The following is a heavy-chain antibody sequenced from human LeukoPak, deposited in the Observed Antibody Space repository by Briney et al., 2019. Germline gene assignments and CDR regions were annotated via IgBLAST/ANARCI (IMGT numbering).Heavy chain of an antibody. D-gene: IGHD3-10*01. V-gene: IGHV3-7*01. CDR2: IKQDGSEK. CDR1: GFTFSSYW. CDR3: ATYPHPSGGYDSWTYAPFDY. Sequence: PGGSLRLSCAASGFTFSSYWMSWVRQAPGKGLEWVANIKQDGSEKYYVDSVKGRFTISRDNAKNTLFLQMDSLRAEDTAVYYCATYPHPSGGYDSWTYAPFDYWGQGTLVTVSA. J-gene: IGHJ4*02.